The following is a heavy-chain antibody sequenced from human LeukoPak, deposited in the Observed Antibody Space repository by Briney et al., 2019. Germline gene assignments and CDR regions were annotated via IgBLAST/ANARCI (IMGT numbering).Heavy chain of an antibody. CDR2: ISGGGGST. Sequence: GGSLRLSCTASGFSFSTYAMNWARQAPGKGLEWVSTISGGGGSTFYADSVMGRFTISRDNSKNTLYLQMNSLRAEDTAVYYCAKGRGWLQFFDYWGQRTLVTVSS. CDR1: GFSFSTYA. J-gene: IGHJ4*02. V-gene: IGHV3-23*01. CDR3: AKGRGWLQFFDY. D-gene: IGHD5-24*01.